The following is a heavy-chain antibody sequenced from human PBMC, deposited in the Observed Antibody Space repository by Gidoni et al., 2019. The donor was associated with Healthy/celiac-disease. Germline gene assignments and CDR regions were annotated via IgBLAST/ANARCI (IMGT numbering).Heavy chain of an antibody. D-gene: IGHD6-6*01. CDR3: AREGDGSSSSGLGY. V-gene: IGHV4-59*01. CDR2: IYYSGST. CDR1: VGSISSYY. J-gene: IGHJ4*02. Sequence: QVQLQESGPGLVKPSETLSLTCTVPVGSISSYYWSWIRQPPGKGLEWIGYIYYSGSTNYNPSLKSRVTISVDTSKNQFSLKLSSVTAADTAVYYCAREGDGSSSSGLGYWGQGTLVTVSS.